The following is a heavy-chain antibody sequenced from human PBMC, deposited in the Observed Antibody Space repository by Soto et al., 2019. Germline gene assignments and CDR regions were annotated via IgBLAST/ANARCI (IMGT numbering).Heavy chain of an antibody. Sequence: SQTLSLTCAISGDSVSSDSAAWNWIRQSPSRGLEWLGRTYHRSKWYNEYAPSVQSRLTINPDTSKNQFSLQLNSVTPEDTAVYYCVRSRVFIQVAGMANYYYYYDMDVWGQGTTVTVSS. D-gene: IGHD6-19*01. J-gene: IGHJ6*02. CDR2: TYHRSKWYN. CDR1: GDSVSSDSAA. V-gene: IGHV6-1*01. CDR3: VRSRVFIQVAGMANYYYYYDMDV.